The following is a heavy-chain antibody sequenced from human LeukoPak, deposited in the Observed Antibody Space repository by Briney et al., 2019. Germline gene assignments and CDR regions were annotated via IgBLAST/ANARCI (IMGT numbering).Heavy chain of an antibody. CDR1: GGSFSGYY. V-gene: IGHV4-34*01. D-gene: IGHD6-13*01. Sequence: PSETLSLTCAVYGGSFSGYYWSWIRQPPGKGLEWIGEINHSGSTNYNPSLKSRVTISVDTPKNQFSLKLSSVTAADTAVYYCARGPAAALFDYWGQGTLVTVSS. CDR2: INHSGST. J-gene: IGHJ4*02. CDR3: ARGPAAALFDY.